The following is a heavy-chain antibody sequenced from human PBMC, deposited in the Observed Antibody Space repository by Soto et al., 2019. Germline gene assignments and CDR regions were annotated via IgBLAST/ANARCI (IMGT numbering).Heavy chain of an antibody. CDR3: ASNTEEWSPGDYGMDV. Sequence: GESLKISCKGSGCSFTSYWIGWVRQMPGKGLEWMGIIYPGDSDTRYSPSFQGQVTISADKSISTAYLQWSSLKASDTAMYYCASNTEEWSPGDYGMDVWGQGTTVTVSS. CDR2: IYPGDSDT. J-gene: IGHJ6*02. CDR1: GCSFTSYW. V-gene: IGHV5-51*01. D-gene: IGHD3-3*01.